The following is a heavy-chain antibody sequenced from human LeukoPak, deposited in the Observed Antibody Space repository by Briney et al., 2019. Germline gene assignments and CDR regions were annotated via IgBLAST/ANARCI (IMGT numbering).Heavy chain of an antibody. CDR2: ISCYNGKT. CDR3: ARGGYSNYIDY. CDR1: GYTFSSYV. V-gene: IGHV1-18*01. J-gene: IGHJ4*02. Sequence: ASVKVSCKASGYTFSSYVLSWVRQAPGQGLEWMGWISCYNGKTNYAQNLQGRVTMTTDTSTSTAYMELRSLRSDDTAVYYCARGGYSNYIDYWGQGTLVTVSS. D-gene: IGHD4-4*01.